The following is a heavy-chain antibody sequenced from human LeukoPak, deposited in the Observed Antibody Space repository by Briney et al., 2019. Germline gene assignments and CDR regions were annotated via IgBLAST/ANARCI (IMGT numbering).Heavy chain of an antibody. CDR2: AWYDGSNK. D-gene: IGHD1-26*01. CDR1: GFAFSAYG. CDR3: ARGGLTIAEATTSWYLDY. J-gene: IGHJ4*02. V-gene: IGHV3-33*01. Sequence: VGSLRLSCAESGFAFSAYGMHWVRQAQGEGLGWVALAWYDGSNKNYADSVKGRFTISRDNSKNTLYLQMNSLRGEDTAVYYCARGGLTIAEATTSWYLDYWGQGTLVTVSS.